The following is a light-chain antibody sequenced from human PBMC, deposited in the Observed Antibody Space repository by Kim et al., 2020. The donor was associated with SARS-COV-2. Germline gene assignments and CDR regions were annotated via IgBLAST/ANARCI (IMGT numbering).Light chain of an antibody. J-gene: IGLJ3*02. CDR3: QVWDRSTNRV. CDR2: YDT. V-gene: IGLV3-21*04. CDR1: NIGSKR. Sequence: APGKTARITCGGDNIGSKRVHWYQQKPGQAPVVVIYYDTGRPSGVPERFSGSNSGDTATLTISRVEAGDEADYYCQVWDRSTNRVFGGGTKLTVL.